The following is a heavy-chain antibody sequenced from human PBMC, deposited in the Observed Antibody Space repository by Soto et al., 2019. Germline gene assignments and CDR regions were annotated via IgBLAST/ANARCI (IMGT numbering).Heavy chain of an antibody. Sequence: GGSLRLSCSASGFSFGSNSMAWVRQAPGKGLEWVSSISSSSSAIFYGDSVQGRFIISRDNAENSLFLQMNSLRAEDTAVYYCARASPPFDYWGQGTLVTVSS. J-gene: IGHJ4*02. CDR2: ISSSSSAI. V-gene: IGHV3-21*01. CDR3: ARASPPFDY. CDR1: GFSFGSNS.